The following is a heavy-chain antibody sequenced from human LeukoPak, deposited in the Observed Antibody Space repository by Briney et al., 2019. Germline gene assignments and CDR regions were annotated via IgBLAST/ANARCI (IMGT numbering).Heavy chain of an antibody. Sequence: SETLSLTCAVYGGSFSDYHWSWIRQPPGKGLEWIGEINQSGGTNYNPSLKSRVTISVDTSKNQFSLKLTSVTAADTAVYYCARLGHDYDSSAFDYWGQGTLVTVSS. CDR3: ARLGHDYDSSAFDY. D-gene: IGHD3-22*01. CDR2: INQSGGT. CDR1: GGSFSDYH. J-gene: IGHJ4*02. V-gene: IGHV4-34*01.